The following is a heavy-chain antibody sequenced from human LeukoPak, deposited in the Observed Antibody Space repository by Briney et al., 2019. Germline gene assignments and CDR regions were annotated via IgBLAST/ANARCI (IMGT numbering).Heavy chain of an antibody. CDR1: GFTFDDYA. D-gene: IGHD6-25*01. J-gene: IGHJ4*02. V-gene: IGHV3-9*01. CDR2: ISYNRDGI. CDR3: AKGAAAGIRGYSDY. Sequence: TGGSLRLSCVASGFTFDDYAMPWVRQAPGKGLEWVSGISYNRDGIGYADSVKGRFTVSRDNAKNSLYLQMNSLRSEDTALYYCAKGAAAGIRGYSDYWGQGILVTVSS.